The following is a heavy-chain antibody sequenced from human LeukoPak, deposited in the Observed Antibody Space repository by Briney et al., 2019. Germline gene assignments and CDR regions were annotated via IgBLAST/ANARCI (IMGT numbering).Heavy chain of an antibody. CDR2: IYPGDSDT. CDR1: GYSFTTYW. Sequence: GESLQISCKGSGYSFTTYWIAWVRQMPGKGLEWMGVIYPGDSDTRYSPSFQGQVTISADKSISTAYLQWSSLKASDTAVYYCARRGFCSGGTCFSAPFDSWGQGTLVTVS. V-gene: IGHV5-51*01. J-gene: IGHJ4*02. D-gene: IGHD2-15*01. CDR3: ARRGFCSGGTCFSAPFDS.